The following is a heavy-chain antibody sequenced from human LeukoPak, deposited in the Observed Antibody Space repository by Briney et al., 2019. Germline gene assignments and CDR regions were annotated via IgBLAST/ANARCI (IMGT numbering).Heavy chain of an antibody. D-gene: IGHD3-10*01. CDR2: ISGSGGST. V-gene: IGHV3-23*01. J-gene: IGHJ4*02. CDR1: GFTFSSYA. CDR3: AGTDPYAYYGSGYFDY. Sequence: PGGSLRLSCAASGFTFSSYAMSWVRQAPGKGLEWVSAISGSGGSTYYADSVKGRFTISRDNSKNTLYLQMNSLRGEDTAVYYCAGTDPYAYYGSGYFDYWGQGTLVTVSS.